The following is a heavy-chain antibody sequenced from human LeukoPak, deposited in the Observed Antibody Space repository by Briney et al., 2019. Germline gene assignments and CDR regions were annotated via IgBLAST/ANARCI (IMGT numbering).Heavy chain of an antibody. V-gene: IGHV4-59*08. CDR2: IYYSGST. CDR3: ASNYYGSGRLDY. CDR1: GGSISSYY. Sequence: SETLSLTCTASGGSISSYYWSWIRQPPGKGLEWIGYIYYSGSTNYNPSLKSRVTISVDTSKNQFSLKLSSVTAADTAVYYCASNYYGSGRLDYWGQGNLVTVSS. J-gene: IGHJ4*02. D-gene: IGHD3-10*01.